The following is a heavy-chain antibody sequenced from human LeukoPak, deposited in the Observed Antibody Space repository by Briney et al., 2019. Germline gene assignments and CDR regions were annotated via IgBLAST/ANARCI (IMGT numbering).Heavy chain of an antibody. CDR3: ATSSRYSGSYLVSWFDP. CDR1: GYTFTGYY. J-gene: IGHJ5*02. D-gene: IGHD1-26*01. V-gene: IGHV1-24*01. Sequence: ASVKVSCKASGYTFTGYYMHWVRQAPGKGLEWMGGFDPEDGETIYAQKFQGRVTMTEDTSTDTAYMELSSLTSEDPAVSYCATSSRYSGSYLVSWFDPWGQGTLVTVSS. CDR2: FDPEDGET.